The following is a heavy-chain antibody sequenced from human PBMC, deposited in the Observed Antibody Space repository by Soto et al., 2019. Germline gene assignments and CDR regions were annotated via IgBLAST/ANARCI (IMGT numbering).Heavy chain of an antibody. CDR1: GFTFSNYG. V-gene: IGHV3-30*18. J-gene: IGHJ6*03. Sequence: QVQLVESGGGVVQPGRSLRLSCAASGFTFSNYGMHWVRQAPGRGLEWVAVISYDGSNKYYADSVKGRFTISRDNAMNTLYLEMNSLRAEDTAVYYCAKYYYGSGSYYRINYYYYYCMDGWGKGTTVTVSS. CDR2: ISYDGSNK. D-gene: IGHD3-10*01. CDR3: AKYYYGSGSYYRINYYYYYCMDG.